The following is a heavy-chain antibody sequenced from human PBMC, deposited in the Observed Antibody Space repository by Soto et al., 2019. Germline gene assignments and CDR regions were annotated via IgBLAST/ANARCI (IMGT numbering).Heavy chain of an antibody. CDR2: IYYSGTT. J-gene: IGHJ6*02. CDR1: GGSISAHSHY. CDR3: ARRNVVITTDSNYFYFAMDV. V-gene: IGHV4-39*01. Sequence: PSETLSLTCTVPGGSISAHSHYWSWIRQSPGGGLEWIASIYYSGTTYYNPSLPNRLTISADRSKNQVSLLLTSLTAADTAVYYCARRNVVITTDSNYFYFAMDVWGPGTTVTVSS. D-gene: IGHD2-15*01.